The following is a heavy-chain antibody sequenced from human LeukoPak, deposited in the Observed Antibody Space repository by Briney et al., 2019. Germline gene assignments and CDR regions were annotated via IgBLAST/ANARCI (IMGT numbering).Heavy chain of an antibody. D-gene: IGHD3-22*01. V-gene: IGHV3-74*01. CDR2: INSDGSST. CDR3: ARELEAGYSYYYYYGMDV. CDR1: GFTFSSYW. Sequence: GSLRLSCAASGFTFSSYWMHWVRQAPGKGLVWVSRINSDGSSTRYADSVKGRFTISRDNAKNTLYLQMNSLRAEDTAVYYCARELEAGYSYYYYYGMDVWGQGTTVTVSS. J-gene: IGHJ6*02.